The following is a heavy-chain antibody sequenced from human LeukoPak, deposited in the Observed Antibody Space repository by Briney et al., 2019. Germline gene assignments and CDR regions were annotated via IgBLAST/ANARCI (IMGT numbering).Heavy chain of an antibody. CDR3: ARSSVEVAAQIDY. CDR2: IYPGDSDI. D-gene: IGHD2-15*01. CDR1: GYHFTNFW. V-gene: IGHV5-51*01. J-gene: IGHJ4*02. Sequence: PGESLKISCKGSGYHFTNFWIGWVRQMPGKGLEWMGIIYPGDSDIRYSPSFQGQVTISADKSISTAYLQWSSLKASDTAMYYCARSSVEVAAQIDYWGQGTLVTVSS.